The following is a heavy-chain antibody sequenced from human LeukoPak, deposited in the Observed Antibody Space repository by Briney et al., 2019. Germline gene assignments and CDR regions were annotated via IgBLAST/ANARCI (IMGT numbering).Heavy chain of an antibody. CDR2: ISTTGST. D-gene: IGHD5-24*01. J-gene: IGHJ4*02. Sequence: SETLSLPCTVSGGSNCPQHESWLRQPAGKGLEWIGRISTTGSTNYNPSLKSRVTMSIDTSKNHFSLKLSSVTAADTAVYYCARKIEMASHCDYWGQGTLVTVSS. V-gene: IGHV4-4*07. CDR3: ARKIEMASHCDY. CDR1: GGSNCPQH.